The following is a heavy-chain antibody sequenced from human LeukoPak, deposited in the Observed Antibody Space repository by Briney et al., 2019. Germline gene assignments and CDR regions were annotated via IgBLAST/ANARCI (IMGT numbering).Heavy chain of an antibody. CDR3: ARAEMATILDY. V-gene: IGHV1-2*02. D-gene: IGHD5-24*01. Sequence: ASVTVSCKASGYTFTGYYTHWVRQAPGQGLEWMGWINPNSGGTNYAQKFQGRVTMTRDTSISTAYMELSRLRSDDTAVYYCARAEMATILDYWGQGTLVTVSS. J-gene: IGHJ4*02. CDR2: INPNSGGT. CDR1: GYTFTGYY.